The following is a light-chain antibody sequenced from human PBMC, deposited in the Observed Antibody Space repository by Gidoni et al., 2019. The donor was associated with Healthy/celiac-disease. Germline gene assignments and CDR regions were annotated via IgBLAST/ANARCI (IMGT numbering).Light chain of an antibody. CDR1: QSVSIN. CDR3: QQYNNWPRT. J-gene: IGKJ1*01. CDR2: GAS. V-gene: IGKV3-15*01. Sequence: IVMTQSPATRSVSPGERATLSCRASQSVSINLAWYQQKPGQAPRLLIYGASNRATGIPARFSGSGSGKEFTLTISSLQSEDFAVYYCQQYNNWPRTFGQGTKVEIK.